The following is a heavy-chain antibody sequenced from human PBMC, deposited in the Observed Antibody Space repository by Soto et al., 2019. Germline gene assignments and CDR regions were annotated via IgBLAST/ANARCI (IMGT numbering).Heavy chain of an antibody. Sequence: SETLSLTCTVSGGSISSSSYYWGWIRQSPGKGLEWIGYISDSGSTHYIPSLESRVTISVDSSKNLFSLRLSSVTATDTAVYYCARHIPRSGTVFDYWGQGTLVTVSS. CDR3: ARHIPRSGTVFDY. CDR2: ISDSGST. J-gene: IGHJ4*02. D-gene: IGHD6-13*01. V-gene: IGHV4-61*05. CDR1: GGSISSSSYY.